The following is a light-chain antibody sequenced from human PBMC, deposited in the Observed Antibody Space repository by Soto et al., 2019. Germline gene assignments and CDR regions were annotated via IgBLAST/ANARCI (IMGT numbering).Light chain of an antibody. Sequence: QSVLTQPASVTGTPGQSITISCTTSNIDVDAYKYISWYRQHPGEAPKIIIYDVTKRPSGVPDRFSGSSSGNTASLTISGLQAEDEADYFCCSYAGSYSYVFGTGTKVTVL. CDR1: NIDVDAYKY. CDR2: DVT. V-gene: IGLV2-11*01. CDR3: CSYAGSYSYV. J-gene: IGLJ1*01.